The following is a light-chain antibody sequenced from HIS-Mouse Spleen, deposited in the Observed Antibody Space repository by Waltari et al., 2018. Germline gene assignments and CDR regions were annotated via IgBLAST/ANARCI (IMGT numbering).Light chain of an antibody. CDR2: EVS. J-gene: IGLJ2*01. V-gene: IGLV2-18*02. Sequence: PSVSGSPGQSVTISCTGTSSDVGSYNRVSWYQQPPGTAPKLMIYEVSNRPSGVPDRFSGSKSGNTASLTISGLQAEDEADYYCSSYTSSSVVFGGGTKLTVL. CDR3: SSYTSSSVV. CDR1: SSDVGSYNR.